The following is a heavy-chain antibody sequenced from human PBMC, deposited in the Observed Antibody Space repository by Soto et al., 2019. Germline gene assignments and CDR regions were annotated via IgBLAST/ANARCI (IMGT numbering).Heavy chain of an antibody. CDR2: ISGSGGST. J-gene: IGHJ6*02. Sequence: GGSLRLSCAASGFTFSSYAMSWVRQAPGKGLEWVSAISGSGGSTYYADSVKGRFTISRDNSKNTLYLQMNSLRAEDTAVYYCAKSSDSGGYIYYYYGMDVWGQGTTVTVSS. CDR1: GFTFSSYA. D-gene: IGHD1-26*01. CDR3: AKSSDSGGYIYYYYGMDV. V-gene: IGHV3-23*01.